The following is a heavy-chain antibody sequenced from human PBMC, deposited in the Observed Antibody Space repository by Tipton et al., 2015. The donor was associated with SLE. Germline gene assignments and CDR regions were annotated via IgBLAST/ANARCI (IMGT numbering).Heavy chain of an antibody. CDR1: GFTFQHYT. V-gene: IGHV3-43*01. J-gene: IGHJ4*02. D-gene: IGHD1-26*01. CDR2: ISWDGGST. CDR3: AKDFGQGGSFIHY. Sequence: SLRLSCAASGFTFQHYTMHWVRQSPGKGLEWVSLISWDGGSTYYGDSVKGRFTISRDDSKNSLYLQMTRLRNEDSGLYYCAKDFGQGGSFIHYWGRGPLVPVSS.